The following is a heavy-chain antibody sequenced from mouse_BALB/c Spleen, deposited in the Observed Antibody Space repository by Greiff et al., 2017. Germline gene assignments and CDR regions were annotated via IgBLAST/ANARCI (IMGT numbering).Heavy chain of an antibody. Sequence: LKQPGSELVRPGASVKLSCKASGYTFTSYWMHWVKQRPGQGLEWIGNIYPGSGSTNYDEKFKSKATLTVDTSSSTAYMQLSSLTSEDSAVYYCTRGTGTWAWFAYWGQGTLVTVSA. CDR1: GYTFTSYW. V-gene: IGHV1S22*01. CDR3: TRGTGTWAWFAY. D-gene: IGHD4-1*01. J-gene: IGHJ3*01. CDR2: IYPGSGST.